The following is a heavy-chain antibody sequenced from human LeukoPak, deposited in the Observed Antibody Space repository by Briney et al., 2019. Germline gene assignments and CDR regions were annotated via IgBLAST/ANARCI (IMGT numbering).Heavy chain of an antibody. D-gene: IGHD4-17*01. CDR1: GVSFSGYY. Sequence: SETLSLTCAVYGVSFSGYYWSWLRQPPGKGLEWIGEINHSGSTNYNPSLKSRVTISVDTSKNQFSLKLSSVTAADTAVYYCARQTSYYGDYDLGWYFDLCGRGTRVTVSS. V-gene: IGHV4-34*01. CDR3: ARQTSYYGDYDLGWYFDL. CDR2: INHSGST. J-gene: IGHJ2*01.